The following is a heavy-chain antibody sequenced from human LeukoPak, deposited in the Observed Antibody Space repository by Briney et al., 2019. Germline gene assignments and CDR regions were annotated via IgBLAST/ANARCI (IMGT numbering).Heavy chain of an antibody. CDR2: ISGSGGST. V-gene: IGHV3-23*01. CDR3: AKVSSYSSSSAPAQS. Sequence: PGGSLRLSCAASGFTFSSYGMSWVRQAPGKGLEWVSAISGSGGSTYYADSVKGRFTISRDNSKNTLYLQMNSLRAEDTAVYYCAKVSSYSSSSAPAQSWGQGTLVTVSS. D-gene: IGHD6-6*01. CDR1: GFTFSSYG. J-gene: IGHJ4*02.